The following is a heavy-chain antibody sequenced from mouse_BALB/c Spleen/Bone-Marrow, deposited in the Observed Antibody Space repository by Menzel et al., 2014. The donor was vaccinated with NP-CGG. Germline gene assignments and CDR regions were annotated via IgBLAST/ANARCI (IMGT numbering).Heavy chain of an antibody. CDR3: TREGWLRYFDY. CDR1: GYTFTSYW. V-gene: IGHV1S22*01. D-gene: IGHD2-2*01. CDR2: IYPGSGST. J-gene: IGHJ2*01. Sequence: LQQSGSELVRPGASVKLSCKASGYTFTSYWMHWVKQRHGQGLEWTGNIYPGSGSTNYDEKFKSKGTLTVDTSSSTAYMHLSSLTSEDSAVYYCTREGWLRYFDYWGQGTTLTVSS.